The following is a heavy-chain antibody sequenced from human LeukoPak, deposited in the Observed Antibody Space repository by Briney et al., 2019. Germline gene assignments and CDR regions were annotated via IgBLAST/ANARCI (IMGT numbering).Heavy chain of an antibody. CDR1: GGSFSGYY. V-gene: IGHV4-34*01. J-gene: IGHJ5*02. CDR3: ATGGGYYGSGSYSMRLNWFDP. CDR2: INHSGST. Sequence: SETLSLTCAVYGGSFSGYYWRWIRQPPGKGLEWIGEINHSGSTNYNPSLKSRVTISVDTSKNQFSLKLSSVTAADTAVYYCATGGGYYGSGSYSMRLNWFDPWGQGTLVTVSS. D-gene: IGHD3-10*01.